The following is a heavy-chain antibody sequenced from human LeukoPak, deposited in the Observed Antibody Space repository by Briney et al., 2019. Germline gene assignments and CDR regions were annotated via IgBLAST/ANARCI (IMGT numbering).Heavy chain of an antibody. CDR3: AKDNREFYYGSGSYVHY. CDR2: ISWNSGSI. CDR1: GFTFDDYA. Sequence: GRSLRLSCAASGFTFDDYAMHRVRQAPGKGLEWVSGISWNSGSIGYADSVKGRFTISRDNAKNSLYLQMNSLRAEDTVLYYCAKDNREFYYGSGSYVHYWGQGTLVTVSS. V-gene: IGHV3-9*01. J-gene: IGHJ4*02. D-gene: IGHD3-10*01.